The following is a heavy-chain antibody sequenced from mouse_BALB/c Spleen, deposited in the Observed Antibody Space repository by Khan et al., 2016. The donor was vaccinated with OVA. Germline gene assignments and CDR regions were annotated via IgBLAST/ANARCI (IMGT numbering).Heavy chain of an antibody. CDR2: INPSSSYT. Sequence: VQLQQSGAELAKPGASVKMSCKASGYTFSTYWIHWVKQRPGQGLEWIGYINPSSSYTYYNQRFNDKATLTADKSSSTAYMQLSSLTSEDSAVYYCARDRIDYWGQGTTLTVSS. CDR1: GYTFSTYW. J-gene: IGHJ2*01. CDR3: ARDRIDY. V-gene: IGHV1-7*01.